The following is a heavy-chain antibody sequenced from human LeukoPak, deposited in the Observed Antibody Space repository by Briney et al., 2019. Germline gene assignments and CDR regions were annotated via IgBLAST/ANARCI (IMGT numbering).Heavy chain of an antibody. Sequence: SETLSLTCAVYGGAFSGYYWSWIRQPPGKGLEWIGEINHSGSTNYNPSLKSRVTISVDTSKNQFSLKLSSVTAADTAVYYCARGIVVVPAAISPYYFDYWGQGTLVTVSS. CDR3: ARGIVVVPAAISPYYFDY. CDR2: INHSGST. D-gene: IGHD2-2*02. CDR1: GGAFSGYY. V-gene: IGHV4-34*01. J-gene: IGHJ4*02.